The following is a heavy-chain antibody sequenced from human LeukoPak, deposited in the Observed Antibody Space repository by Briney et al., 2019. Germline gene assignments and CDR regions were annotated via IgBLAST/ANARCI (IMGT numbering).Heavy chain of an antibody. J-gene: IGHJ5*02. CDR1: GGSFSGYY. V-gene: IGHV4-34*01. CDR2: INHSGST. D-gene: IGHD3-9*01. Sequence: SETLSLTCAVYGGSFSGYYWSWIRQPPGKGLEWIGEINHSGSTYYNPSLKSRVTISVDTSKNQFSLKLSSVTAADTAVYYCARAVFDWGYNWFDPWGQGTLVTVSS. CDR3: ARAVFDWGYNWFDP.